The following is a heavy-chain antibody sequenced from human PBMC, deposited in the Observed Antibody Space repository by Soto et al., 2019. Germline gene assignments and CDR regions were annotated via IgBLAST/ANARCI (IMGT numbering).Heavy chain of an antibody. J-gene: IGHJ5*02. V-gene: IGHV1-46*01. Sequence: GASVKVSCKASGYTFTSYYMHWVRQAPGQGLEWMGIINPSGGSTSYAQKFQGRVTMTRDTSTSTVYMELSSLRSEDTAVYYCARDRGYSGYDSGWFDPWGQGTLVTVSS. D-gene: IGHD5-12*01. CDR1: GYTFTSYY. CDR2: INPSGGST. CDR3: ARDRGYSGYDSGWFDP.